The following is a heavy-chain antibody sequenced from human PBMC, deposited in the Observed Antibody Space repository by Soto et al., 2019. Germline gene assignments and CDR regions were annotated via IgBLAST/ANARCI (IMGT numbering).Heavy chain of an antibody. V-gene: IGHV1-69*06. CDR1: GGTFSSYA. D-gene: IGHD2-2*01. Sequence: SVKVSCKASGGTFSSYAISWVRQAPGQGLEWMGGIIPIFGTANYAQKFQGRVTITADKSTSTAYMELRSLRSDDTAVYYCARDQDIVVVPAAIGWFDPWGQGTLVTVSS. CDR3: ARDQDIVVVPAAIGWFDP. CDR2: IIPIFGTA. J-gene: IGHJ5*02.